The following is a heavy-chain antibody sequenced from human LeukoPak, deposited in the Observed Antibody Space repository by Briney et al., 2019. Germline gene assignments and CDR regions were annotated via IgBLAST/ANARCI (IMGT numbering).Heavy chain of an antibody. CDR3: ARALSGWYYYYGMDV. CDR2: ISYDGSNK. Sequence: GGSLRLSCAASGFTFSSYAMHWVRQAPGKGLEWVAVISYDGSNKHYADSVKGRFTISRDNSKNTLYLQMNSLRAEDTAVYYCARALSGWYYYYGMDVWGQGTTVTVSS. J-gene: IGHJ6*02. CDR1: GFTFSSYA. V-gene: IGHV3-30-3*01. D-gene: IGHD6-19*01.